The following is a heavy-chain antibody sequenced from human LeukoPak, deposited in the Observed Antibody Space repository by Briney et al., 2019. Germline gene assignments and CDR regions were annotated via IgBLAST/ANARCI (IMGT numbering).Heavy chain of an antibody. V-gene: IGHV3-33*01. J-gene: IGHJ4*02. CDR3: ARDSAHYYDSPLVPPFDY. Sequence: GGSLRLSCAASGFTFSSYGMHWVRQAPGKGLEWVAVIWYDGSNKYYADSVKGRFTISRDNSKNTLYLQMNSLRAEDTAVYYCARDSAHYYDSPLVPPFDYWGQGTLVTVSS. CDR2: IWYDGSNK. D-gene: IGHD3-22*01. CDR1: GFTFSSYG.